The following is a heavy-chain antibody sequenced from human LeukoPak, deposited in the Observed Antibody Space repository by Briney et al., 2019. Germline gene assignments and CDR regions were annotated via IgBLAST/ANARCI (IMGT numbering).Heavy chain of an antibody. CDR2: IYYSGST. D-gene: IGHD3-22*01. J-gene: IGHJ6*03. Sequence: SETLSLTCTVSGGSISSSSYYWGWIRQPPAKGLEWIGSIYYSGSTYYNPSLKSRVTISVDTSKNQSSLKLSSVTAADTAVYYCARRYYDSSGYYYYYYMDVWGKGTTVTVSS. CDR3: ARRYYDSSGYYYYYYMDV. V-gene: IGHV4-39*01. CDR1: GGSISSSSYY.